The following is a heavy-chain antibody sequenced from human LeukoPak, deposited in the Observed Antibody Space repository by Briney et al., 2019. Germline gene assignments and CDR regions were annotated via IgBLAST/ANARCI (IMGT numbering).Heavy chain of an antibody. Sequence: QPGGSLRLSCAASGFTFSSYWMSWVRQAPGKGLEWVAFIRYDGSNKYYADSVKGRFTISRGNSKNTLYLQMNSLRAEDTAVYYCAKDRRYSSSSVREVGVYWGQGTLVTVSS. J-gene: IGHJ4*02. CDR1: GFTFSSYW. CDR2: IRYDGSNK. CDR3: AKDRRYSSSSVREVGVY. D-gene: IGHD6-6*01. V-gene: IGHV3-30*02.